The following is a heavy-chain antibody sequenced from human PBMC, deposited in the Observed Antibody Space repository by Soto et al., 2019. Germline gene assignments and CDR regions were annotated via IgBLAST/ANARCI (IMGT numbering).Heavy chain of an antibody. D-gene: IGHD6-6*01. Sequence: GGSLRLSWAASGCTFSSYAMSWIRQARWKGLEWVSAISGSGVSTYYADSVKGRFTISRDNSKNTLYLQMNSLRAEDTAVYYCAKDPIAARPIYYFDYWGQGTLVTVSS. CDR2: ISGSGVST. CDR3: AKDPIAARPIYYFDY. V-gene: IGHV3-23*01. J-gene: IGHJ4*02. CDR1: GCTFSSYA.